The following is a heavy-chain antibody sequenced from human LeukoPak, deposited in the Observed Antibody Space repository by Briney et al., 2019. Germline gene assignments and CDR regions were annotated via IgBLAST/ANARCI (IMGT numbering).Heavy chain of an antibody. CDR3: AKGQQLGYYYYMDV. CDR1: GFTFSSYG. V-gene: IGHV3-23*01. CDR2: ISGSGGST. D-gene: IGHD6-13*01. Sequence: PGGSLRLSCAASGFTFSSYGVSWVRQAPGKGLEWVSAISGSGGSTYYADSVKGRFTISRDNSKNTLYLQMNSLRAEDTAVYYCAKGQQLGYYYYMDVWGKGTTVTISS. J-gene: IGHJ6*03.